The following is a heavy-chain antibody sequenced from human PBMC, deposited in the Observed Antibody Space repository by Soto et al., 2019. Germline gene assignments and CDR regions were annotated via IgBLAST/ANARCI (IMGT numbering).Heavy chain of an antibody. V-gene: IGHV1-8*01. J-gene: IGHJ6*02. CDR3: AVSGGIESGFDWYYYGMDV. D-gene: IGHD3-9*01. CDR1: GYTFTSYD. CDR2: MNPNSGNT. Sequence: QVQLVQSGAEVKKPGASVKVSCKASGYTFTSYDINWVRQATGQGLEWMGWMNPNSGNTGYAQKFQGRVTMTRNTXXSXAXRELSSLRSEDTAVYYCAVSGGIESGFDWYYYGMDVWGQGTTVTVSS.